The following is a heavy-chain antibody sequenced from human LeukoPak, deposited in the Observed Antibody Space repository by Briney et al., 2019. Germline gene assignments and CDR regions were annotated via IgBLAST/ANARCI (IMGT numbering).Heavy chain of an antibody. CDR1: GLTVSSYA. D-gene: IGHD3-10*01. CDR3: AKYTSGTYYRGLDQ. Sequence: PGGSLRLSCGASGLTVSSYAMSWVRQAPGKGLEWVSTIIGTAGNTYYADSVKGRFTISRDDSKNTAYLQMNSLRAEDTAVYSCAKYTSGTYYRGLDQWGQGTLVTVSS. CDR2: IIGTAGNT. V-gene: IGHV3-23*01. J-gene: IGHJ4*02.